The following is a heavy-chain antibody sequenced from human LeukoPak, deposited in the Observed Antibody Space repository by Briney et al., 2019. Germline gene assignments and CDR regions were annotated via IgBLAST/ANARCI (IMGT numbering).Heavy chain of an antibody. D-gene: IGHD4-17*01. CDR3: AREGLYGDYSFDY. Sequence: PGGSLRLSCAASGFTFSSYAMRWVRQAPGKGLEWVAVISYDGSNKYYADSVKGRFTISRDNSKNTLYLQMNSLRAEDTAVYYCAREGLYGDYSFDYWGQGTLVTVSS. V-gene: IGHV3-30*14. J-gene: IGHJ4*02. CDR1: GFTFSSYA. CDR2: ISYDGSNK.